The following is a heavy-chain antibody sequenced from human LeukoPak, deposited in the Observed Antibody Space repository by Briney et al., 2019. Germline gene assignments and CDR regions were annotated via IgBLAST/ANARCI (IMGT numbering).Heavy chain of an antibody. CDR3: AREGSGWYGDAFDI. D-gene: IGHD6-19*01. V-gene: IGHV3-7*03. CDR2: IKRDGSEK. CDR1: GFTFSSYW. Sequence: GGSLRLSCAASGFTFSSYWMSWVRQAPGKGLEWVANIKRDGSEKYYVDSVKGRFTISRDNAKNSLYLQMNSLRAEDTAVYYCAREGSGWYGDAFDIWGQGTMVTVSS. J-gene: IGHJ3*02.